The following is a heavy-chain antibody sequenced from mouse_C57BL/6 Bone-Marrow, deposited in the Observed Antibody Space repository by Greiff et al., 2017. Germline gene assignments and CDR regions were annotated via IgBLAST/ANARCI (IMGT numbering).Heavy chain of an antibody. D-gene: IGHD1-1*01. V-gene: IGHV14-3*01. J-gene: IGHJ2*01. Sequence: VQLQQSVAELVRPGASVKLSCTASGFNIKNTSMHWVKQRPEQGLEWIGRIDPANGNTKYAPKFQGKATITADTSSNTAYLQLSSLTSEDTAIYYCARGGSPFDYWGQGTTLTVSS. CDR3: ARGGSPFDY. CDR2: IDPANGNT. CDR1: GFNIKNTS.